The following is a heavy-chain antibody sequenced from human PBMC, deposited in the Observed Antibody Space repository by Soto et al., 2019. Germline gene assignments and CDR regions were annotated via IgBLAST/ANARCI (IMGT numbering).Heavy chain of an antibody. CDR2: INPSGGST. D-gene: IGHD2-15*01. CDR3: ARVPGYCSGGSCPDY. J-gene: IGHJ4*02. CDR1: GYTFTSYY. Sequence: ASGKVSCKASGYTFTSYYMHWVRQAPGQGLEWMGIINPSGGSTSYAQKFQGRVTMTRDTSTSTVYMELSSLRSEDTAVYYCARVPGYCSGGSCPDYWGQGTLVTVSS. V-gene: IGHV1-46*03.